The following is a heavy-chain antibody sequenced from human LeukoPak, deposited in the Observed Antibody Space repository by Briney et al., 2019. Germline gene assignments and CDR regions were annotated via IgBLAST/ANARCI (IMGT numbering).Heavy chain of an antibody. CDR1: GFTFSNYD. V-gene: IGHV3-13*01. CDR2: IGTGTDT. D-gene: IGHD3-3*01. CDR3: ARAIGVVILSAFDI. J-gene: IGHJ3*02. Sequence: GGSLRLSCAASGFTFSNYDMHWVRQAPGKGLEWVSHIGTGTDTHYADSVKGRFTISRENAKNSLYLQMNSLRAGDTAVYYCARAIGVVILSAFDIWGQGTMVTVSS.